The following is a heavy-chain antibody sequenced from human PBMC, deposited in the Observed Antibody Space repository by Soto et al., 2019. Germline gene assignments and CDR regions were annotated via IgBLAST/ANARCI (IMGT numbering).Heavy chain of an antibody. V-gene: IGHV4-31*03. D-gene: IGHD5-12*01. CDR1: GGSISSGGYY. CDR3: ASDSGYGQTFDY. Sequence: SETLSLTCTVSGGSISSGGYYWSWIRQHPGKGLEWIGYIYYSGSTYYSPSLKSRVTISVDTSKNQFSLKLSSVTAADTAVYYCASDSGYGQTFDYWGQGTLVTVSS. CDR2: IYYSGST. J-gene: IGHJ4*02.